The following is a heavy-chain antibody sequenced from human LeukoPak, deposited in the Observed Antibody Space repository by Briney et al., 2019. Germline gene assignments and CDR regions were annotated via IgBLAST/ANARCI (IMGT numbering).Heavy chain of an antibody. CDR2: ISNDGSNK. V-gene: IGHV3-30-3*01. D-gene: IGHD3-10*01. J-gene: IGHJ4*02. CDR1: GFTFSNNA. Sequence: GGSLRLSCAASGFTFSNNAMHWVRQAPGKGLEWVAVISNDGSNKYYADSVKGRFTISRDNSKNTLYLQMNSLRAEDTAVYYCAKVSGVRGVITPHYWGQGTLVTVSS. CDR3: AKVSGVRGVITPHY.